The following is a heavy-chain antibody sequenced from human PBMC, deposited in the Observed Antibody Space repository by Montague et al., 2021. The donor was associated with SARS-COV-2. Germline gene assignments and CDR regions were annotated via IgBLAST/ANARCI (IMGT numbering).Heavy chain of an antibody. Sequence: SLRLSCAASGFTFINSAMIWVRQAPGKWLDFFSSICGSGRSTYYADSVQCRITISRDNSKNTLYLQTNSLRAEDTAVYYCAKDRLALLWFRERYDDFDIWGKGTMVTVAS. CDR3: AKDRLALLWFRERYDDFDI. D-gene: IGHD3-10*01. V-gene: IGHV3-23*01. CDR2: ICGSGRST. J-gene: IGHJ3*02. CDR1: GFTFINSA.